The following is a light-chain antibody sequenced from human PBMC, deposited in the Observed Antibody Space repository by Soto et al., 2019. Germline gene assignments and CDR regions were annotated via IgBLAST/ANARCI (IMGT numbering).Light chain of an antibody. J-gene: IGKJ4*01. Sequence: DIVLTRSPGTLSLSPGERATLSCRASQSVRSSRLAWYQQKPGQAPRLLIYGASSRATGIPDRFSGSESGTDFTLIISRLEPQDFAVYYCQQYDTSPLTFGGGTKVEIK. CDR2: GAS. V-gene: IGKV3-20*01. CDR3: QQYDTSPLT. CDR1: QSVRSSR.